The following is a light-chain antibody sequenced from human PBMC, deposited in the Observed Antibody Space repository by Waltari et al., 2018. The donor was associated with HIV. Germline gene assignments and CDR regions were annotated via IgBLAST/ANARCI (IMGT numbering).Light chain of an antibody. J-gene: IGKJ1*01. CDR2: GAS. V-gene: IGKV3-20*01. CDR1: QTITNNY. CDR3: QQFGSSPRT. Sequence: IGLTQSPGTLSVSPGESATLSCSASQTITNNYLAWFPQKPGQAPRHPIDGASSRAPGVADRVSGSGSATDFTLTISRLEPEDFAVYYWQQFGSSPRTFGQGTKVALK.